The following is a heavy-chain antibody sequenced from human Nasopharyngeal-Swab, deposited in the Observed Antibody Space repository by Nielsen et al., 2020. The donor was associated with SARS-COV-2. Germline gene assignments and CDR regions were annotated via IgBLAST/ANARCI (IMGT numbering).Heavy chain of an antibody. V-gene: IGHV3-23*01. D-gene: IGHD1-26*01. CDR3: AKGGSGSYPSDY. CDR2: ISGSGGST. Sequence: ETLSLTCAVYGGSFSGYYWSWIRQPPGKGLEWVSAISGSGGSTYYADSVKGRFTISRDNSKNTLYLQMNSLRAEDTAVYYCAKGGSGSYPSDYWGQGTLVTVSS. J-gene: IGHJ4*02. CDR1: GGSFSGYY.